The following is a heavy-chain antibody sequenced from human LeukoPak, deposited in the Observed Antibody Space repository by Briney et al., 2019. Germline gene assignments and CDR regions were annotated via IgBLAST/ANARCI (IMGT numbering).Heavy chain of an antibody. J-gene: IGHJ3*02. Sequence: GGSLTLSCAASGFTFSSYGMHWVRQAPGKGLEWVAFIRYDGSNKYYADSVKGRFTISRDNATNTLYLQMNSLRAEDTAVYYCARRSAAKDAFDIWGQGTMVTVSS. CDR3: ARRSAAKDAFDI. CDR1: GFTFSSYG. D-gene: IGHD6-25*01. CDR2: IRYDGSNK. V-gene: IGHV3-30*02.